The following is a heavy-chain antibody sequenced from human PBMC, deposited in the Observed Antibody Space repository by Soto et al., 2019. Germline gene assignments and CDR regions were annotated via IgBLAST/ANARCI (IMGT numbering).Heavy chain of an antibody. CDR2: VSAYNGNT. CDR3: ARAVWVANYYYYGLDG. Sequence: ASVKVSCKASGYTFTSYGISWVRQAPGQGLEWMGWVSAYNGNTNYAQKLQGRVTMTTDTSTSTAYMELRSLRSDDTAVYYCARAVWVANYYYYGLDGWGQGTTVTVSS. CDR1: GYTFTSYG. D-gene: IGHD1-26*01. V-gene: IGHV1-18*01. J-gene: IGHJ6*02.